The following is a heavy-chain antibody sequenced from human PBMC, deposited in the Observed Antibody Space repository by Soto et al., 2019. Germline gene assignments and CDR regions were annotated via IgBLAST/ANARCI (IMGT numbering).Heavy chain of an antibody. CDR3: ARGTIVARQHLDY. CDR1: GFTCSRYA. V-gene: IGHV3-30*03. J-gene: IGHJ4*02. Sequence: GRSLRLSWAAAGFTCSRYAMHWARQAPGKGLEWVTVISIRGGDEYYAESVRGRFTISRDDSKNTLYLQMDSLRVGDRAVYYCARGTIVARQHLDYWGQGTLVTVSS. CDR2: ISIRGGDE. D-gene: IGHD6-6*01.